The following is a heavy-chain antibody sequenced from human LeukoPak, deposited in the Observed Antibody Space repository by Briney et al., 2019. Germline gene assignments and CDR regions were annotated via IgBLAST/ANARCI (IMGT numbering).Heavy chain of an antibody. CDR2: ISGSGGST. CDR3: AKGGSGWLFDY. V-gene: IGHV3-23*01. Sequence: GGSLRLSCAASGFTFSSYAMSWVRQAPGKGLEWVSAISGSGGSTYYADSVKGRFTISRDNSKNTLYLQMDSVRAEDTAVYYCAKGGSGWLFDYWGQGTLVTVSS. D-gene: IGHD6-19*01. J-gene: IGHJ4*02. CDR1: GFTFSSYA.